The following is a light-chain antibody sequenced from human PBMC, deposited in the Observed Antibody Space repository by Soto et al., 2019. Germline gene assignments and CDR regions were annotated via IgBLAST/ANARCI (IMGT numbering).Light chain of an antibody. V-gene: IGKV3-20*01. CDR1: QSVSSNY. J-gene: IGKJ3*01. CDR3: QQYSGSSFT. CDR2: GVS. Sequence: ETVLTQSPATLSLSPGQRATFSCRASQSVSSNYLAWYQQKPGQAPRLLIYGVSSRATGIPDRFSGSGSGTAFTLSISKLEPEDFAVYYCQQYSGSSFTFGPGTKVDIK.